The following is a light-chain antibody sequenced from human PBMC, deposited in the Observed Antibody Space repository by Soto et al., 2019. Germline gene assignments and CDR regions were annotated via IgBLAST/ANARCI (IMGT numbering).Light chain of an antibody. CDR1: QSVSSN. V-gene: IGKV3-15*01. CDR3: QQYNKWPPYT. J-gene: IGKJ2*01. CDR2: GAS. Sequence: ERVMTQSPATLSVSPGERATLSCRASQSVSSNLSWYQQKPGQAPRLLIYGASTRATGIPARFSGSGSGTEFTLTISILQSEDFAVYYCQQYNKWPPYTFGQGTKLDIK.